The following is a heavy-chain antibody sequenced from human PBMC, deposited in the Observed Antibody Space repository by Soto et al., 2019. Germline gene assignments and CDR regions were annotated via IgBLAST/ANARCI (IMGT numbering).Heavy chain of an antibody. CDR3: AREVGYCSGGSWICYYNGRDV. J-gene: IGHJ6*02. CDR2: INSDGRST. V-gene: IGHV3-74*01. Sequence: GGSLRLSCALSAFPFSRNWMPWVRPAPGTRLVWLTHINSDGRSTSCSDSVKGRFTISRENGKNTLYLQMNSLRAEDTAVYYCAREVGYCSGGSWICYYNGRDVLHQVTTV. CDR1: AFPFSRNW. D-gene: IGHD2-15*01.